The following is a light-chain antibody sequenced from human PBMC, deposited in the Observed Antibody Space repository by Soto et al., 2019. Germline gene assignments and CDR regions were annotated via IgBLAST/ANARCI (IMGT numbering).Light chain of an antibody. CDR1: NIGSKS. CDR2: YNN. V-gene: IGLV3-21*04. CDR3: QVWDSNSDMRV. Sequence: SYELTQPPSVSVAPGKTARITCGGNNIGSKSVHWYQQKPGQAPVLVIYYNNDRPSGIPERFSGSNSGNTATLTISRVEAGDEADYYCQVWDSNSDMRVFGGGTKVTVL. J-gene: IGLJ3*02.